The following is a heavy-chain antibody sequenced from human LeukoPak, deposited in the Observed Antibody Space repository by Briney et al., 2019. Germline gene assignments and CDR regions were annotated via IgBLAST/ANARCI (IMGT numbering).Heavy chain of an antibody. CDR2: IIPIFGTA. CDR1: GGTFSSYA. J-gene: IGHJ6*03. CDR3: ARDREQPRHYYYYYYMDV. V-gene: IGHV1-69*13. D-gene: IGHD6-13*01. Sequence: GASVKVSCKASGGTFSSYAISWVRQAPGQGLEWMGGIIPIFGTANYAQKFQGRVTITADESTSTAYMELSSLRSEDTAVYYCARDREQPRHYYYYYYMDVWGKGTTVTVSS.